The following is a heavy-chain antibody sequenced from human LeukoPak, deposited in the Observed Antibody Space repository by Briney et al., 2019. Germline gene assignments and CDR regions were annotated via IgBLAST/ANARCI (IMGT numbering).Heavy chain of an antibody. CDR3: ARSPPRLGYDYFDY. D-gene: IGHD7-27*01. V-gene: IGHV5-51*01. CDR1: GSSFTSYW. CDR2: IYPGDSDT. Sequence: GASLKISCKGSGSSFTSYWIGWVRQMPGKGLEWMGIIYPGDSDTRYSPSFQGQVTISADKSISTAYLQWSSLKASDTAMYYCARSPPRLGYDYFDYWGQGTLVTVSS. J-gene: IGHJ4*02.